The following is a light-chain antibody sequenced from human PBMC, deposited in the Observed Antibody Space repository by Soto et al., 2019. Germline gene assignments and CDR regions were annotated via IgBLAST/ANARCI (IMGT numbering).Light chain of an antibody. V-gene: IGKV1-39*01. J-gene: IGKJ3*01. Sequence: DIQMTQSTSSLSASLGDGVTITCLASQTISSYLDWYQQRTGIATRLMIYAESTLQSGVPSRLSGRGFAQNFIFAINSLQPEDFATYYCQQSYSPPFTFGPGTKV. CDR2: AES. CDR1: QTISSY. CDR3: QQSYSPPFT.